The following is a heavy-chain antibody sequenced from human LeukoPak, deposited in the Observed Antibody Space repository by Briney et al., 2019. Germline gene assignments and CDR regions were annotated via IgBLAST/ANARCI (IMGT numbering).Heavy chain of an antibody. J-gene: IGHJ5*02. V-gene: IGHV1-8*01. D-gene: IGHD4-17*01. CDR2: MNPNSGNT. CDR1: GYTFTSYD. CDR3: ARFPRPSTATTYHNWFDP. Sequence: EASVKVSCKASGYTFTSYDINWVRQATGQGLEWMGWMNPNSGNTGYAQKFQGRVTMTRNTSISTAYMELSSLRSEDTAVYYCARFPRPSTATTYHNWFDPSGQGTLVTVFS.